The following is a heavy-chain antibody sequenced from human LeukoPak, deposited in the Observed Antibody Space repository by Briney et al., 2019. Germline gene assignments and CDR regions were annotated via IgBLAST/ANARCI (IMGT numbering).Heavy chain of an antibody. CDR3: ARGSGTSWFDY. V-gene: IGHV1-2*02. J-gene: IGHJ4*02. Sequence: ASVKVSCKASGYTFTDNYMHWVRQAPGQGLEWMGWINPRSGGTNYGEKFRGRVTMTRDTSITTAYMELSRLRFDDTAVYYCARGSGTSWFDYWGQGTLVTVSS. CDR1: GYTFTDNY. D-gene: IGHD2-2*01. CDR2: INPRSGGT.